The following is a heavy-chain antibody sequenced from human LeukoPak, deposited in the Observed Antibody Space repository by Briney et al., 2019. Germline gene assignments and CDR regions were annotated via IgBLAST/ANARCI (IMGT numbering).Heavy chain of an antibody. J-gene: IGHJ5*02. CDR1: GYTFTSYD. Sequence: GASVKVSCKASGYTFTSYDINWVQQATGQGLEWMGWMNPNSGNTGYAQKFQGRVTMTRNTSISTAYMELSSLRSEDTAVYYCARAVMITFGGVIVTWFDPWGQGTLVTVSS. CDR2: MNPNSGNT. V-gene: IGHV1-8*01. CDR3: ARAVMITFGGVIVTWFDP. D-gene: IGHD3-16*02.